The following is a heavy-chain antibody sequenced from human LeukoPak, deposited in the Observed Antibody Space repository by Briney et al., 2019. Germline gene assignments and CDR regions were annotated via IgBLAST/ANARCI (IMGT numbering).Heavy chain of an antibody. CDR1: GGTFSSYA. J-gene: IGHJ6*02. Sequence: SVKVSCKASGGTFSSYAISRVRLAPGQGLEWVGGIIPIFGTANYAQKFQGRVTITANESTCTAYMELSSLRPEDTAVYYCARGGGYYDYVWGSYRAYYYYGMDVWGQGTTVTVSS. V-gene: IGHV1-69*13. CDR2: IIPIFGTA. CDR3: ARGGGYYDYVWGSYRAYYYYGMDV. D-gene: IGHD3-16*02.